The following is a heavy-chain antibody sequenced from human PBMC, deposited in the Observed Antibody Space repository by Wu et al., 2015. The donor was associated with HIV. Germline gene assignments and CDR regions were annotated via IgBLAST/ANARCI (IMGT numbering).Heavy chain of an antibody. Sequence: QVHLVQSGPEVKKPGASVKVSCKAVGYSFTAYCIHWVRQAPGQGLDWMGWICPKSGDINYAQKFQGRVTMTRDTSISTAYMELTRLRSDDTAVYYCARVRSVVLLNVQRYGMDVWGQGTTVTVSS. CDR3: ARVRSVVLLNVQRYGMDV. J-gene: IGHJ6*02. CDR1: GYSFTAYC. D-gene: IGHD6-25*01. V-gene: IGHV1-2*02. CDR2: ICPKSGDI.